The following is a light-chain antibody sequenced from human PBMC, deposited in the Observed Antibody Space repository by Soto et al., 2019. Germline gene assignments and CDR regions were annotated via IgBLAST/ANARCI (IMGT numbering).Light chain of an antibody. CDR3: QQYYSTPT. J-gene: IGKJ4*01. CDR2: WAS. Sequence: DIVMTQSPDSLAVSLGERATINCKSSQSVLYSANNKNYLAWYQQKPGQPPKLLIYWASTRESGVPDRFSGSGSGTDFTLTISSLQAEDVAVYHFQQYYSTPTFGGGTKVEIK. CDR1: QSVLYSANNKNY. V-gene: IGKV4-1*01.